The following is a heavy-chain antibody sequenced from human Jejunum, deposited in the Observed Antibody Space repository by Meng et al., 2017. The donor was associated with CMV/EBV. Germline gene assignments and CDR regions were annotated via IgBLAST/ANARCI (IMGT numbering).Heavy chain of an antibody. V-gene: IGHV3-7*01. D-gene: IGHD2-15*01. CDR3: ARTISVSVAGAVVPGESDS. Sequence: YLMSWVRPAPGKGPEWVASISRDGSKDYYVDSVKGRFTISRDNAKTSLFLELSSLRAEDTAVYYCARTISVSVAGAVVPGESDSWGQGTLVTVSS. CDR2: ISRDGSKD. CDR1: YL. J-gene: IGHJ4*02.